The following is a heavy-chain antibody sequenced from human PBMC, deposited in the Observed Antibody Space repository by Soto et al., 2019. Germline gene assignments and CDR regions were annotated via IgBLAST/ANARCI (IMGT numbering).Heavy chain of an antibody. CDR3: ARDVLGYGSGGTCLLNY. J-gene: IGHJ4*02. V-gene: IGHV3-7*01. Sequence: GGSLRLSCAASGFTFSKYWMSWVRQAPGKGQEWVANIKQDGSETYYVDSVKGRFSISRDNAKNSLYLQMDSLRAEDTAVYYCARDVLGYGSGGTCLLNYWGQGTLVTVSS. CDR2: IKQDGSET. D-gene: IGHD2-15*01. CDR1: GFTFSKYW.